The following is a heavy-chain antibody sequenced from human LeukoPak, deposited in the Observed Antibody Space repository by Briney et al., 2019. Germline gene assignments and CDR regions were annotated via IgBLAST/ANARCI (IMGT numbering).Heavy chain of an antibody. Sequence: SETLSLTCTVSGSSISSSSYYWGWIRQPPGKGLEWIGSIYYSGSTYYNPSLKSRVTISVDTPKNQFSLKLSSVTAADTAVYYYARPPSGSYLGYWGQGTLVTVSS. V-gene: IGHV4-39*01. CDR3: ARPPSGSYLGY. CDR1: GSSISSSSYY. J-gene: IGHJ4*02. CDR2: IYYSGST. D-gene: IGHD1-26*01.